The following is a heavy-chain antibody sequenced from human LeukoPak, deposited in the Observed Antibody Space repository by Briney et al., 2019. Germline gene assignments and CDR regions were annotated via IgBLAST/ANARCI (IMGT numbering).Heavy chain of an antibody. CDR1: GGSISSYY. CDR3: AREWIAVAGTSYNWFDP. J-gene: IGHJ5*02. CDR2: IYTSGST. D-gene: IGHD6-19*01. V-gene: IGHV4-4*07. Sequence: PSETLSLTCTVSGGSISSYYWSWIRQPAGKGLEWIGRIYTSGSTNYNPSLKSRVTMSVGTSKNQFSLKLSSVTAADTAVYYCAREWIAVAGTSYNWFDPWGQGTLVTVSS.